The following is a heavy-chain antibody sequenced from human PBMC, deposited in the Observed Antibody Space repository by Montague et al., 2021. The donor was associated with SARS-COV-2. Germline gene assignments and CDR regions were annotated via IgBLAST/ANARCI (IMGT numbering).Heavy chain of an antibody. CDR3: ARPLAYYYGSGSYGHNWFDP. V-gene: IGHV4-39*01. D-gene: IGHD3-10*01. CDR2: IYYSGST. CDR1: GGSISSSSYY. J-gene: IGHJ5*02. Sequence: SETLSPTCTVSGGSISSSSYYWGWIRQPPGKGLEWIGSIYYSGSTYYNPSLKSRVTISVDTSKNQFSLKLSSVTAADTAVYYCARPLAYYYGSGSYGHNWFDPWGQGTLVTVSS.